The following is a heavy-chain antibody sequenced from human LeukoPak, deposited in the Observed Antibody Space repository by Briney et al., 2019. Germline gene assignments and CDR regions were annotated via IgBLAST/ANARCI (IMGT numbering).Heavy chain of an antibody. CDR1: GGTFSSYA. J-gene: IGHJ4*02. Sequence: SVKVSCKASGGTFSSYAISWVRQAPGQGLEWMGGIIPIFGTANYAQKFQGRVTITADESTSTAYMELSSLRSEDTAVYYCARGLAYYDFWSGEDYWGQGTLVTVSS. D-gene: IGHD3-3*01. V-gene: IGHV1-69*13. CDR2: IIPIFGTA. CDR3: ARGLAYYDFWSGEDY.